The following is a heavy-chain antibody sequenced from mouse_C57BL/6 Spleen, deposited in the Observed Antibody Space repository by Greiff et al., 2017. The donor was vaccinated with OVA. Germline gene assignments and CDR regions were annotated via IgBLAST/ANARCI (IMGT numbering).Heavy chain of an antibody. D-gene: IGHD4-1*01. CDR2: ISDGGSYT. J-gene: IGHJ2*01. CDR3: ARDRTGTFDY. V-gene: IGHV5-4*01. Sequence: EVQRVESGGGLVKPGGSLKLSCAASGFTFSSYAMSWVRQTPEKRLEWVATISDGGSYTYYPDNVKGRFTISRDNAKNNRYLQMSHLKSEDTAMYYCARDRTGTFDYWGQGTTLTVSS. CDR1: GFTFSSYA.